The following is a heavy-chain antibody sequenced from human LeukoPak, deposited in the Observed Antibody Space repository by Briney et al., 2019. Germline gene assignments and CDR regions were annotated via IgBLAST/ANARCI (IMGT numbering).Heavy chain of an antibody. CDR3: ARLSAYYYGSFFYYYMDV. CDR2: IKQDESER. V-gene: IGHV3-7*01. J-gene: IGHJ6*03. D-gene: IGHD3-10*01. Sequence: GGSLRLSCEGSGFSFSSYWMTWVRQSPGKVPEWVANIKQDESERYTVDSVKGRFTISRDNAKNSVYLHMNSLRAEDTALYYCARLSAYYYGSFFYYYMDVWGKGTTVTVSS. CDR1: GFSFSSYW.